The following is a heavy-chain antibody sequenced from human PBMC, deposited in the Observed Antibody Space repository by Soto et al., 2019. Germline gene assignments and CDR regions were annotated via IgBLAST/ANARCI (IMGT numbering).Heavy chain of an antibody. Sequence: NPSETLSLTCAVYGGSFSGYYWSWIRQPPGKGLEWIGEINHSGSTNYNPSLKSRVTISVDTSKNQFSLKLSSVTAADTAVYYCARGRYCSSTSCPHRFDPWGQGTLVTVSS. J-gene: IGHJ5*02. V-gene: IGHV4-34*01. CDR3: ARGRYCSSTSCPHRFDP. CDR2: INHSGST. D-gene: IGHD2-2*01. CDR1: GGSFSGYY.